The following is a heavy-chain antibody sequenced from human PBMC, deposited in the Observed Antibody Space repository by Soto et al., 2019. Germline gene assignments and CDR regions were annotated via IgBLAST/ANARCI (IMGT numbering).Heavy chain of an antibody. CDR3: ARHLTYCSAGSCYSDFPYYGMDV. J-gene: IGHJ6*02. Sequence: SETLSLTCAISGGSISSGAYSWSWIRQPPGKGLEWIGSIFYSGSTYYNPSLKSRVTISVDTSKNQFSLKLSSVTAADTAVYYCARHLTYCSAGSCYSDFPYYGMDVWGQGTTVTVSS. CDR1: GGSISSGAYS. V-gene: IGHV4-39*01. CDR2: IFYSGST. D-gene: IGHD2-15*01.